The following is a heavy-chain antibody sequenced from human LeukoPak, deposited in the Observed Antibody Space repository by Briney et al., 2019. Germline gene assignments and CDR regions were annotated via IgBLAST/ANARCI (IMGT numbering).Heavy chain of an antibody. D-gene: IGHD1-7*01. Sequence: PGGSLRLSCAASGFSISSYEMNWVRQAPGKGLEWVSHISSSGSTIWYADPVKGRFTISRDNAKNSLYLQMNSLRAEDTAVYYCARVELAPYYYYMDVWGKGTTVTVSS. J-gene: IGHJ6*03. CDR2: ISSSGSTI. CDR1: GFSISSYE. CDR3: ARVELAPYYYYMDV. V-gene: IGHV3-48*03.